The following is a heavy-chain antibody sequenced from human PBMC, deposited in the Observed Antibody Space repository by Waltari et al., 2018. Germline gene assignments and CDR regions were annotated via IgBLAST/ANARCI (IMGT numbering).Heavy chain of an antibody. CDR3: ARDHSSSPLYYYYYMDV. J-gene: IGHJ6*03. CDR1: GFTFSSYS. V-gene: IGHV3-21*01. D-gene: IGHD6-13*01. Sequence: EVQLVESGGGLVKPGGSLRLSCAASGFTFSSYSMNWVRQAPGKGLEWVSSISSSSSYIYYADSVKGRFTISRDNAKNSLYLQMNSLRAEDTAVYYCARDHSSSPLYYYYYMDVWGKGTTVTVSS. CDR2: ISSSSSYI.